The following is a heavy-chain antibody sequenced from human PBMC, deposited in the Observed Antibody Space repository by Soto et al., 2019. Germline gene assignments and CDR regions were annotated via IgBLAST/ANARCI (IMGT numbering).Heavy chain of an antibody. CDR3: ARDFSTNYQIDY. Sequence: GGSLRLSCAASGFTFSSYGMHWVRQAPGKGLEWVAVISYDGSNKYYADSVKGRFTISRDNSKNTLYLQMKSLRADDTAVYYCARDFSTNYQIDYWGQGTLVTVSS. V-gene: IGHV3-30*03. CDR1: GFTFSSYG. J-gene: IGHJ4*02. CDR2: ISYDGSNK. D-gene: IGHD2-8*01.